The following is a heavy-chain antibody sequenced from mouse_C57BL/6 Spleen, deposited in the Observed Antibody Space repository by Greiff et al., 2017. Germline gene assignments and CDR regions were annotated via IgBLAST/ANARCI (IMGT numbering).Heavy chain of an antibody. J-gene: IGHJ2*01. D-gene: IGHD2-3*01. CDR3: ARLEDGYYFDY. CDR2: INPNNGGT. Sequence: EVQLQQSGPELVKPGASVKISCKASGYTFTDYYMNWVKQSHGKSLEWIGDINPNNGGTRYNQKFKGKATLTVDKSSSTAYMALRSLTSEDSSVYCCARLEDGYYFDYWGQGTTLTVSS. CDR1: GYTFTDYY. V-gene: IGHV1-26*01.